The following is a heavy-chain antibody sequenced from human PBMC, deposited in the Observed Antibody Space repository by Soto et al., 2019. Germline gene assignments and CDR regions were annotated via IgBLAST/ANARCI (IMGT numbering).Heavy chain of an antibody. CDR3: ARGSYCGGGCYGAAFDI. Sequence: EVQLVETGGGLIQPGGSLRLSCAASGFTVSSSYMSWVRQAPGKGLEWVSIVYSDGSTYYADSVKGRFTISRDNSKNTLYLQMNSLRAEDTAVYFSARGSYCGGGCYGAAFDIWGQGTMVTVSS. CDR1: GFTVSSSY. J-gene: IGHJ3*02. D-gene: IGHD2-21*02. V-gene: IGHV3-53*02. CDR2: VYSDGST.